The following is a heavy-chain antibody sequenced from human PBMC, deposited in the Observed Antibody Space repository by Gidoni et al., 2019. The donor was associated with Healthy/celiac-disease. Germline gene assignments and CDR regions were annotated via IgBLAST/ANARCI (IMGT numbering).Heavy chain of an antibody. J-gene: IGHJ4*02. CDR1: GYTFTSYA. D-gene: IGHD3-22*01. CDR2: INTNTWNP. CDR3: ARRLPYDSSGYYYTTLCY. V-gene: IGHV7-4-1*02. Sequence: QVQLVPSGSELKKTGASVKVSCKASGYTFTSYAMNWVRQAPGQGLEWMGWINTNTWNPTYAQGFTGLFVFSLDTSVSTAYLQSSSLKAEDTAVYYCARRLPYDSSGYYYTTLCYWGQGTLVTVSS.